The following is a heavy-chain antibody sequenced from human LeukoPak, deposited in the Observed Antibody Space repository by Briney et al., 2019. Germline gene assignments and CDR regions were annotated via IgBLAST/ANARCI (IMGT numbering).Heavy chain of an antibody. CDR1: GYTFTSYG. V-gene: IGHV5-10-1*01. D-gene: IGHD3-22*01. Sequence: KVSCKASGYTFTSYGISWVRQMPGKGLEWMGRIDPSDSYTNYSPSFQGHVTISADKSISTAYLQWSSLKASDTAMYYCARSHYYDSSGYSDYWGQGTLVTVSS. CDR3: ARSHYYDSSGYSDY. CDR2: IDPSDSYT. J-gene: IGHJ4*02.